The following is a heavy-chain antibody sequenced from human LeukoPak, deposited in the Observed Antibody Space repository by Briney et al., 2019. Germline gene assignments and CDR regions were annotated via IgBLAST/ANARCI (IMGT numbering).Heavy chain of an antibody. CDR3: ARGHVEMATITVEIFYY. Sequence: ASVKVSCKASGYTFTSYDINWVRQATGQGLEWMGWMNPNSGNTGYAQKFQGRVTMTRNTSISTAYMELSSLRSEDTAVYYCARGHVEMATITVEIFYYWGQGTLVTVSS. CDR1: GYTFTSYD. J-gene: IGHJ4*02. V-gene: IGHV1-8*01. D-gene: IGHD5-24*01. CDR2: MNPNSGNT.